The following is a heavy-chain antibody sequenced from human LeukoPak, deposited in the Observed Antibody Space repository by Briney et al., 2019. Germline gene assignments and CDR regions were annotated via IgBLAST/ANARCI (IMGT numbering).Heavy chain of an antibody. Sequence: GASVKVSCKASGYTFTSYGISWVRQAPGQGLEWMGWISAYNGNTNYAQKLQGRVTMTTDTSTSTAYMELRSLRSDDTAVYYCARRLLWFGESSLYNWFDPWGQGTLVTVSS. CDR1: GYTFTSYG. CDR3: ARRLLWFGESSLYNWFDP. J-gene: IGHJ5*02. CDR2: ISAYNGNT. D-gene: IGHD3-10*01. V-gene: IGHV1-18*01.